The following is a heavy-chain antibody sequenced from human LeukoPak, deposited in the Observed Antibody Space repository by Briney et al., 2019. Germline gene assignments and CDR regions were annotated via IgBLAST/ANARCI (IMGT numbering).Heavy chain of an antibody. J-gene: IGHJ4*02. CDR3: ARGTRGSYSSIHD. D-gene: IGHD1-26*01. CDR1: GYTFIYYY. CDR2: INPNSGGT. Sequence: ASVKVSCKASGYTFIYYYIHWVRQAPGQGLEWVGWINPNSGGTDSAQKLQGRVTMTRDTSISATYMELRTLTSDDTAVYYCARGTRGSYSSIHDWGQGTLITVSS. V-gene: IGHV1-2*02.